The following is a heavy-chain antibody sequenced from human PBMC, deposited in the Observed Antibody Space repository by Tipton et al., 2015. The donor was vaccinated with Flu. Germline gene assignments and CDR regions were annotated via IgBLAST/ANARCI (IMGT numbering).Heavy chain of an antibody. Sequence: LRLSCTVSGDSINNYEYFWAWIRQSPGKGLEWIGSIFHTGSTFYNPSLKSRVAMSVDTSKNQFSLKLSSVTAADTAVFYCASLFSGYQVYYFDFWGQGTPATVSS. CDR2: IFHTGST. J-gene: IGHJ4*02. V-gene: IGHV4-39*01. D-gene: IGHD5-12*01. CDR3: ASLFSGYQVYYFDF. CDR1: GDSINNYEYF.